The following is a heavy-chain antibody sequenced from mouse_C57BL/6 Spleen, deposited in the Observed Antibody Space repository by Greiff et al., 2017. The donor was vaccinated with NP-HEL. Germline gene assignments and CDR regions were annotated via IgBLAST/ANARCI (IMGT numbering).Heavy chain of an antibody. Sequence: VQVVESGAELMKPGASVKLSCKASGYTFTGYWIEWVKQRPGHGLEWIGEILPGSGSTKYNEKFKGQATFTADTSSTTAYMQLSSLTTEDTAIYYCARGGDPAWFAYWGQGTLVTVSA. CDR2: ILPGSGST. CDR1: GYTFTGYW. CDR3: ARGGDPAWFAY. J-gene: IGHJ3*01. V-gene: IGHV1-9*01.